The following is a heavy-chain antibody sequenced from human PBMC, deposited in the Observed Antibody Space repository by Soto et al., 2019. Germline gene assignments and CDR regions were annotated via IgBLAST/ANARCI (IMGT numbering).Heavy chain of an antibody. D-gene: IGHD5-12*01. Sequence: SETLSLTCAVYGGSFSGYYWSWIRQPPGKGLEWIGEINHSGSTNYNPSLKSRVTISVDTSKNQFSLKLSSVTAADTAVYYCARGFQRGPYYYYYYGMDVWGQGTTVTVSS. J-gene: IGHJ6*02. V-gene: IGHV4-34*01. CDR1: GGSFSGYY. CDR3: ARGFQRGPYYYYYYGMDV. CDR2: INHSGST.